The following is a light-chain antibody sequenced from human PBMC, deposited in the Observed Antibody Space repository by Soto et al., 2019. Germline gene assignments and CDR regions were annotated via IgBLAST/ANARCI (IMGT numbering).Light chain of an antibody. CDR1: SSNIGATYD. CDR3: QSYDSSLIGHDV. V-gene: IGLV1-40*01. J-gene: IGLJ1*01. CDR2: GNS. Sequence: QSVLTQPPSVSGAPGQRVTISCTGSSSNIGATYDVQWYQQLPGTAPKLLIYGNSNPPSGGADRFSGSTSGTSASLAITGRQADDEADYYCQSYDSSLIGHDVFGTGTKLTVL.